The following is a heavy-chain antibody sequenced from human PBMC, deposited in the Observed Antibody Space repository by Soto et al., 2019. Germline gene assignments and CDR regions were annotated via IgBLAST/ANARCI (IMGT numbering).Heavy chain of an antibody. CDR2: IYYSGST. CDR1: GGSISSYY. V-gene: IGHV4-59*01. J-gene: IGHJ5*02. CDR3: ARGAGYCSSTSCYNWFDP. Sequence: SETLSLTCTVSGGSISSYYWSWIRQPPGKGLEWIGYIYYSGSTNYNPSLKSRVTISVDTSKNQFSLKLSSVTAADTAVYYCARGAGYCSSTSCYNWFDPWGQGTLVTVSS. D-gene: IGHD2-2*01.